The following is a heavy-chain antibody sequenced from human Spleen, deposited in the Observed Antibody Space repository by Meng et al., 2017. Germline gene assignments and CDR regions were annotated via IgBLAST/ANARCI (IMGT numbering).Heavy chain of an antibody. D-gene: IGHD2-21*01. Sequence: QVQVQQCGAGLLMPSEPLSLTCAFYGWSFSAYDWSWIRQPPGKGLEWLGQINHSGSTNDNPSLKSRVTMSIDTSRNQLSLKLSSVTAADTAVYYCRLAYCMGDCVDYWGQGTLVTVSS. CDR3: RLAYCMGDCVDY. J-gene: IGHJ4*02. CDR1: GWSFSAYD. CDR2: INHSGST. V-gene: IGHV4-34*03.